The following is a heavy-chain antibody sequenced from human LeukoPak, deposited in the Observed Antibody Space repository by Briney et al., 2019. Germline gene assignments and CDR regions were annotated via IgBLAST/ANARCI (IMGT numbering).Heavy chain of an antibody. V-gene: IGHV3-11*01. CDR2: ISSSSSTI. CDR3: ARWIKKYSSGWYHVFQH. J-gene: IGHJ1*01. Sequence: GGSLRLSCAASGFTFSDYYMSWIRQAPGKGLEWVSYISSSSSTIYYADSVKGRFTISRDNAKNSLYLQMNSLRAEDTAVYYCARWIKKYSSGWYHVFQHWGQGTLVTVSS. D-gene: IGHD6-19*01. CDR1: GFTFSDYY.